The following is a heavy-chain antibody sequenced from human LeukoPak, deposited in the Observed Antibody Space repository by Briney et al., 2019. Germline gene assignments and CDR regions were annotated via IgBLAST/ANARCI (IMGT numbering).Heavy chain of an antibody. V-gene: IGHV3-74*01. CDR1: GFTFSSYG. Sequence: GGSLRLSCAASGFTFSSYGMHWVRQAPGKGLVWVSRINSDGSSTSYADSVKGRFTISRDNAKNTLYLQMNSLRAEDTAVYYCVRVGYSSSWYVDYWGQGTLVTVSS. D-gene: IGHD6-13*01. CDR2: INSDGSST. J-gene: IGHJ4*02. CDR3: VRVGYSSSWYVDY.